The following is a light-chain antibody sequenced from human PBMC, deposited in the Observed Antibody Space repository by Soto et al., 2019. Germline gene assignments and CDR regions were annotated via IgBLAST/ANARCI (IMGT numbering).Light chain of an antibody. CDR1: SSNIGGNS. V-gene: IGLV1-51*01. CDR2: DDD. Sequence: QSVRAEPGKGVDLGGRSITITRSGSSSNIGGNSVSWYQQLPGTAPKLLIYDDDQRPSGIPDRFSGSKSGTSATLGITGFQTGDEADYYCGSWDSSLSPYVFGTGTKVTFL. J-gene: IGLJ1*01. CDR3: GSWDSSLSPYV.